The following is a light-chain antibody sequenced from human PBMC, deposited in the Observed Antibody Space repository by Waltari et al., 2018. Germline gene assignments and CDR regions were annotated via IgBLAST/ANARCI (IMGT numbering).Light chain of an antibody. CDR3: QQYYTFPPT. CDR1: QGMNSW. CDR2: ATS. V-gene: IGKV1D-16*01. Sequence: DIQVTQSPSSLSASVGDTVTITCRASQGMNSWLAWYQQKPGKAPRSLIYATSTLQGGTPSRFSGSVSGTDFTLTIDSLQPEDFATYYCQQYYTFPPTFGGGTKVEIK. J-gene: IGKJ4*01.